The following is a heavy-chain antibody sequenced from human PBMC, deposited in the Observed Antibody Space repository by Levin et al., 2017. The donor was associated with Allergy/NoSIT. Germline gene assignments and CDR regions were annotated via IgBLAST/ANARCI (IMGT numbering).Heavy chain of an antibody. D-gene: IGHD6-19*01. Sequence: GESLKISCAASGFTFSSYEMNWVRQAPGKGLEWVSYISSSGSTIYYADSVKGRFTISRDNAKNSLYLQMNSLRAEDTAVYYCARESSYSSGGSAPWNYWGQGTLVTVSS. CDR2: ISSSGSTI. CDR1: GFTFSSYE. V-gene: IGHV3-48*03. J-gene: IGHJ4*02. CDR3: ARESSYSSGGSAPWNY.